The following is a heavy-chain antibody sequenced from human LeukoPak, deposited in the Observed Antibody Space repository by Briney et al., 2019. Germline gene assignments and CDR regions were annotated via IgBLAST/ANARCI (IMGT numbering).Heavy chain of an antibody. Sequence: SETLSLTCTVSGCAISNYFWNWIRQPPGEGLEWIGYIYYSGSTNYNPSLKSRVTMSIDTSKNQFSLQLSSVTAADTAVYYCAGGSPTLWFDPWGQGTLVTVSS. CDR3: AGGSPTLWFDP. V-gene: IGHV4-59*12. J-gene: IGHJ5*02. CDR2: IYYSGST. D-gene: IGHD6-6*01. CDR1: GCAISNYF.